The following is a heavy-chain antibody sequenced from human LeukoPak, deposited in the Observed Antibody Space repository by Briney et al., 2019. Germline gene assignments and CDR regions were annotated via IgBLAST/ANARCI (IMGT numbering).Heavy chain of an antibody. CDR2: IIPIFGTA. J-gene: IGHJ5*02. D-gene: IGHD2-2*01. V-gene: IGHV1-69*13. CDR3: ARDACSSTICQAGGNWFDP. CDR1: GGTFSSCA. Sequence: ASVKVSCKASGGTFSSCAISWVRQAPGQGLEWMGGIIPIFGTANYAQKFQGRVTITADESTSTAYMELSSLRSEDTAVYFCARDACSSTICQAGGNWFDPWGQGTLVIVS.